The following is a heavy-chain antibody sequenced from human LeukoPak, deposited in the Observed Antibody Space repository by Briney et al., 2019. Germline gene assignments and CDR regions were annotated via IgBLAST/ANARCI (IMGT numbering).Heavy chain of an antibody. D-gene: IGHD2-15*01. Sequence: SVKVSCKASGGTFSSYAISWVRQAPGPGLEWMGGVIPFFGTANYAQKFQGRVTITADKSTSTAYMELSSPRSEATAVYYCARVVQSGGTLYNWFDPWGQGTLVTVSS. J-gene: IGHJ5*02. CDR3: ARVVQSGGTLYNWFDP. V-gene: IGHV1-69*06. CDR2: VIPFFGTA. CDR1: GGTFSSYA.